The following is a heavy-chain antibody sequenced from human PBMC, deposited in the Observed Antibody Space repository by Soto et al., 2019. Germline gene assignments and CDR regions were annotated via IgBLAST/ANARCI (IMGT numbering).Heavy chain of an antibody. CDR3: ARNNYYYDTSGPAY. Sequence: GSLRLSCAASGFTFSSYWMHWVRQAPGKGLVWVSHINSDGRSTTYVDSVKGRFTISRDNAKNTLFLQMNSLRAEDTAVYYCARNNYYYDTSGPAYWGQGTLVTVSS. J-gene: IGHJ4*02. CDR2: INSDGRST. V-gene: IGHV3-74*03. D-gene: IGHD3-22*01. CDR1: GFTFSSYW.